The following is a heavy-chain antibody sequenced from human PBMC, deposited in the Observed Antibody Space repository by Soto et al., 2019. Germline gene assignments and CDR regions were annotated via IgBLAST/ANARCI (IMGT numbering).Heavy chain of an antibody. Sequence: PGASLRLSCEASGFPFSIYAMSWVRQPPGRGLEWVSTLSGSDNHTYYADSVKGRFTISRDNAKNTVLLQMKSLRAEDTAVYYCAKDPRVRRYYYDSGDQDWGQGTGVTFAS. V-gene: IGHV3-23*01. CDR2: LSGSDNHT. J-gene: IGHJ4*02. CDR3: AKDPRVRRYYYDSGDQD. CDR1: GFPFSIYA. D-gene: IGHD3-22*01.